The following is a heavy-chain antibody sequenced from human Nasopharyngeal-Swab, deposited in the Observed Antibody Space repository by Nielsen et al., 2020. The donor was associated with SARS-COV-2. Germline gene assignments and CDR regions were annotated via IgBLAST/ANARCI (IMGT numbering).Heavy chain of an antibody. CDR2: IYYSGST. Sequence: GSLRLSCTVSGGSISSSSYYWGWIRQPPGKGLEWIGSIYYSGSTYYNPSLKSRVTISVDTSMNQFSLKLSSVTAADTAVYYCARHISPFDYWGQGTLVTVSS. CDR1: GGSISSSSYY. V-gene: IGHV4-39*01. CDR3: ARHISPFDY. J-gene: IGHJ4*02.